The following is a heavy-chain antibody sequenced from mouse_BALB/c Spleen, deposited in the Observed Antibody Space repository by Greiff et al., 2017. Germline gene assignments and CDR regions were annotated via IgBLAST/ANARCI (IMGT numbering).Heavy chain of an antibody. V-gene: IGHV5-6-4*01. CDR1: GFTFSSYT. Sequence: EVKLMESGGGLVKPGGSLKLSCAASGFTFSSYTMSWVRQTPEKRLEWVATISSGGSYTYYPDSVKGRFTISRDNAKNTLYLQMSSLKSEDTAMYYCTRDSPLSPYFDYWGQGTTLTVSS. CDR2: ISSGGSYT. CDR3: TRDSPLSPYFDY. J-gene: IGHJ2*01. D-gene: IGHD6-1*01.